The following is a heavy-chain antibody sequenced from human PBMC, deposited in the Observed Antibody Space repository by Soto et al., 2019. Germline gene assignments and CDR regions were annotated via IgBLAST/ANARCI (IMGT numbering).Heavy chain of an antibody. CDR3: ASSKGPLDH. CDR2: ITGSSDIV. CDR1: GFTFSSYT. Sequence: EVHLVESGGGLVQPGGSLRLSCVASGFTFSSYTMNWVRQAPGKGLEWVAYITGSSDIVYYADSVKGRFTISRDHAKNSLYLQMSSLRADDTSVYYCASSKGPLDHWGQGTLVTVSS. D-gene: IGHD3-3*02. J-gene: IGHJ4*02. V-gene: IGHV3-48*01.